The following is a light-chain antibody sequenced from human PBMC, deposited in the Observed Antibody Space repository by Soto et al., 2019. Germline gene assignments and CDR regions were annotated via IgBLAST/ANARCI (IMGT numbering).Light chain of an antibody. V-gene: IGKV1-39*01. J-gene: IGKJ5*01. CDR3: QQTYRPPSIP. CDR1: QTISSW. CDR2: GAS. Sequence: DIPLTQSPSPLSGSVGGRVTITCRASQTISSWLAWYQQKPGKAPKLLLYGASSLQRGVPSRFSGSGSGSDFTLSISSLQPEDFTTYYCQQTYRPPSIPFGHGTRLEI.